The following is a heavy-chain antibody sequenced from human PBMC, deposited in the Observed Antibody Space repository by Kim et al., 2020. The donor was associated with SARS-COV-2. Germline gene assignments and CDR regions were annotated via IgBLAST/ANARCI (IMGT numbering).Heavy chain of an antibody. V-gene: IGHV4-34*01. J-gene: IGHJ4*02. CDR3: ARGPDFDWFIDF. Sequence: SETLSLSCVAYGGSFSGHYVSWIRQPPGKGLEWIGEINDSGSTNYNPAFKRRLTISVDTTKNQFSLKLTSVTAADTAVYYCARGPDFDWFIDFWGQRTLVTVS. CDR1: GGSFSGHY. D-gene: IGHD3-9*01. CDR2: INDSGST.